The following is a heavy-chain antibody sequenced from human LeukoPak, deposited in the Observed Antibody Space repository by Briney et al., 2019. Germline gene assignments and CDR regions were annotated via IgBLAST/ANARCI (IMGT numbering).Heavy chain of an antibody. CDR1: GYTFTDYY. CDR3: ARGITIYGVMIIYFDS. D-gene: IGHD3-3*01. CDR2: IKPDGGDT. Sequence: GASVKVSCKASGYTFTDYYLHWVRQAPRHGLEWMGWIKPDGGDTNYAQRLQGRVTMTRDTSISTAYMELTNLSSDDTAVYYCARGITIYGVMIIYFDSWGQGTLVTVSS. V-gene: IGHV1-2*02. J-gene: IGHJ4*02.